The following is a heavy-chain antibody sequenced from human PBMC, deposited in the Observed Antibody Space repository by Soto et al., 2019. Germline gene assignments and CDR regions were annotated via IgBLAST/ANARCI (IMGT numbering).Heavy chain of an antibody. CDR1: GYTFTSYD. D-gene: IGHD3-22*01. J-gene: IGHJ3*02. CDR2: MNPNSGNT. Sequence: ASVKVSCKASGYTFTSYDINWVRQATGQGLEWMGWMNPNSGNTGYAQKFQGRVTMTRNTSISTAYMELSSLRSEDTAVYYCARGGITMIVVVIDDAFDIWGQGTTVTVSS. V-gene: IGHV1-8*01. CDR3: ARGGITMIVVVIDDAFDI.